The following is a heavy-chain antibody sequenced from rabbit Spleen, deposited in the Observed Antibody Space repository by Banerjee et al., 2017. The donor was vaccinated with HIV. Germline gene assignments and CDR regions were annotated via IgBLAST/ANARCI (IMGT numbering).Heavy chain of an antibody. CDR2: IYAGSSSNT. CDR3: ARDTSTSFSTYGMDL. Sequence: QQLEESGGGLVKPGASLTLTCKASGFSFNSGDDMCWVRQAPGKGLEWIACIYAGSSSNTYSATWAKGRFTISKTSSTTVTLQMTSLTAADTATYFCARDTSTSFSTYGMDLWGSGTLVTVS. CDR1: GFSFNSGDD. D-gene: IGHD1-1*01. V-gene: IGHV1S40*01. J-gene: IGHJ6*01.